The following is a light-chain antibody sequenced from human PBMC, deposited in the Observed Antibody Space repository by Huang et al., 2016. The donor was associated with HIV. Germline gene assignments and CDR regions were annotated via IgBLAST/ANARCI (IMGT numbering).Light chain of an antibody. CDR1: PGLVYGDGNTY. CDR2: KGS. CDR3: MQGTHWPPT. Sequence: DVVMTQSPLSLPVSLGQPAAISCSSSPGLVYGDGNTYLNWFHQRPGQSPRRLIYKGSKRDSGVPDRFSGSGAGTDFTLKISRVEAEDVGVYYCMQGTHWPPTFGGGTKVEIK. V-gene: IGKV2-30*01. J-gene: IGKJ4*01.